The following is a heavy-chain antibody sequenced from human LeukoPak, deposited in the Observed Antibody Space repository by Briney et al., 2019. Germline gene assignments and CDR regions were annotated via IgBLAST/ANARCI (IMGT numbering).Heavy chain of an antibody. V-gene: IGHV3-21*01. CDR2: ISSSSSYI. CDR1: GFTFSSYS. D-gene: IGHD2-15*01. Sequence: GGSLRLSCAASGFTFSSYSMNWVRQAPGKGLEWVSSISSSSSYIYYADSVKGRFTISRDNAKNSLYLQMNSLRAEDTAVYYCARGLDGSCSKDYWGQGTLVTVSS. J-gene: IGHJ4*02. CDR3: ARGLDGSCSKDY.